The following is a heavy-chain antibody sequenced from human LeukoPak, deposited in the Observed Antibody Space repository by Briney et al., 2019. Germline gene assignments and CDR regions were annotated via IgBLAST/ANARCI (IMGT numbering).Heavy chain of an antibody. D-gene: IGHD6-6*01. J-gene: IGHJ4*02. Sequence: PGGSLRLSCAASGFTFSSYEMNWVRQAPGKGLEWVAYISGSTSTKYYADSVKGRLTISRDNAQKSLYLQMNSLRAEDTAVYYCARDLKGDAARRHTFDYWGQGTLVTVSS. CDR1: GFTFSSYE. CDR3: ARDLKGDAARRHTFDY. V-gene: IGHV3-48*03. CDR2: ISGSTSTK.